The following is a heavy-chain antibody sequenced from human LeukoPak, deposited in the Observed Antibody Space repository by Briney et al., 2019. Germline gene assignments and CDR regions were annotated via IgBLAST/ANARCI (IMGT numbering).Heavy chain of an antibody. D-gene: IGHD3-3*01. V-gene: IGHV1-69*05. CDR1: GGTFSSYA. CDR3: AKEGLRFLEW. Sequence: SVKVSFKASGGTFSSYAISWVRQAPGQGLEWMGRIIPIFGTANYAQKFQGRVTITTDESTSTAYMELSSLRSEDTAVYYCAKEGLRFLEWWGQGTLVTVSS. J-gene: IGHJ4*02. CDR2: IIPIFGTA.